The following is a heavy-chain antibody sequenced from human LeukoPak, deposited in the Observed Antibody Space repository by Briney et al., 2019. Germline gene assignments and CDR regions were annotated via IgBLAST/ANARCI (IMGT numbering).Heavy chain of an antibody. Sequence: ASVKVSCKASGYTFTSYAMNWVRQAPGQGLEWMGWTNTNTGNPTYAQGFTGRFVFSLDTSVSTAYLQISSLKAEDTAVYYCARGTDPYYYYGMDVWGQGTTVTVSS. V-gene: IGHV7-4-1*02. CDR1: GYTFTSYA. CDR2: TNTNTGNP. CDR3: ARGTDPYYYYGMDV. D-gene: IGHD4-17*01. J-gene: IGHJ6*02.